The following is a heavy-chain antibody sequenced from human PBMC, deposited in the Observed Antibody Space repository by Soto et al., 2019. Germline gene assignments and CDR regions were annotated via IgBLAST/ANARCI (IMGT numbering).Heavy chain of an antibody. V-gene: IGHV4-34*01. J-gene: IGHJ4*02. CDR3: ARATKRVYYYDSSGYYLDY. Sequence: NPSETLSLTCAVYGGSFSGYYWSWIRQPPGKGLEWIGEINHSGSTNYNPSLKSRVTISVDTSKNQFSLKLSSVTAADTAVYYCARATKRVYYYDSSGYYLDYWGQGTLVTVSS. CDR2: INHSGST. D-gene: IGHD3-22*01. CDR1: GGSFSGYY.